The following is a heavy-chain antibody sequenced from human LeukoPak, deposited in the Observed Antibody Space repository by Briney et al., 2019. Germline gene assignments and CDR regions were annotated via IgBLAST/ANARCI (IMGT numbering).Heavy chain of an antibody. J-gene: IGHJ5*02. CDR2: IYYSGST. D-gene: IGHD2-21*02. CDR3: ARVGYCGGDCSTFDP. Sequence: PGGSLRLSCAASGFTFSSYSMNWVRQAPGKGLEWVGYIYYSGSTNYNPSLKSRVTISVDTSKNQFSLKLSSVTAADTAVYYCARVGYCGGDCSTFDPWGQGTLVTVSS. CDR1: GFTFSSYS. V-gene: IGHV4-59*01.